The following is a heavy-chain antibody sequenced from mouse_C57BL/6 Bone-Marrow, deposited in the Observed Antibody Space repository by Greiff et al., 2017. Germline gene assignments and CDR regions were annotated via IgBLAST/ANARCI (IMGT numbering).Heavy chain of an antibody. J-gene: IGHJ3*01. Sequence: EVQGVESGGGLVQPGGSLKLSCAASGFTFSDYYMYWVRQTPEKRLEWVAYISNGGGSTYYPDTVKGRFTISRDNAKNTLYLQMSRLKSEDTAMYYCARVYYYGSSSFAYWGQGTLVTVSA. CDR1: GFTFSDYY. CDR2: ISNGGGST. CDR3: ARVYYYGSSSFAY. V-gene: IGHV5-12*01. D-gene: IGHD1-1*01.